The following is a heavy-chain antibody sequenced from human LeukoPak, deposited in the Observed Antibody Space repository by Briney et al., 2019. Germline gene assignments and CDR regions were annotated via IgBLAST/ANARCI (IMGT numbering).Heavy chain of an antibody. J-gene: IGHJ4*02. CDR1: EFYW. CDR2: INPDGSVT. CDR3: ARVPRGSYSFDY. D-gene: IGHD1-26*01. V-gene: IGHV3-74*01. Sequence: GESLRLSCAASEFYWMHWVRQAPGKGLVWVSRINPDGSVTSYADSVKGRFTISRDNAMNTLYLQMNSLRAEDAAVYYCARVPRGSYSFDYWGQGTLVTVSS.